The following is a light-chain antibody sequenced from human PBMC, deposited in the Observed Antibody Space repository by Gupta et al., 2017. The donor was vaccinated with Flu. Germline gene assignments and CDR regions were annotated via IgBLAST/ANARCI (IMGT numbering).Light chain of an antibody. CDR1: QTITNF. J-gene: IGKJ1*01. CDR2: AAS. Sequence: DIQMTQSPSSLSASVGDRVTITCRASQTITNFLNWYQQIPRKAPKLLIHAASRLQSGVPSRFSGSGSGTDFTLTISRRQPEDFATYYCQQTYSAPRTFGQGTXVEI. CDR3: QQTYSAPRT. V-gene: IGKV1-39*01.